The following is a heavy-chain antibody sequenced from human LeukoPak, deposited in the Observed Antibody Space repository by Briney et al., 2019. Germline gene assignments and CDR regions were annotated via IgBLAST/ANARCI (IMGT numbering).Heavy chain of an antibody. V-gene: IGHV3-74*01. CDR2: INPDGTTK. Sequence: GGSLRLSCAASGFTFSKYWIHWVRQAPGKGLMWVSLINPDGTTKNYADPVKGRFTISRDNARNTLYLQMNSLRAEDTAVYYCAVFRYGDSAWGQGALVTVSS. CDR1: GFTFSKYW. CDR3: AVFRYGDSA. J-gene: IGHJ4*02. D-gene: IGHD4-17*01.